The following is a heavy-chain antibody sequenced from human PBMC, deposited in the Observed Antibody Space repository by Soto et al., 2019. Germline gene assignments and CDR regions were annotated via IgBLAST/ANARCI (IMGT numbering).Heavy chain of an antibody. CDR3: ARLIVGATIDY. J-gene: IGHJ4*02. CDR1: GGSISSYY. V-gene: IGHV4-59*08. D-gene: IGHD1-26*01. CDR2: IYYSGST. Sequence: SETLSLTCTVSGGSISSYYWSWIRQPPGKGLEWIGYIYYSGSTNYNPSIKSRVTISVDTSKNQFSLKLSSVTAADTAVYYCARLIVGATIDYWGQGTLVTVSS.